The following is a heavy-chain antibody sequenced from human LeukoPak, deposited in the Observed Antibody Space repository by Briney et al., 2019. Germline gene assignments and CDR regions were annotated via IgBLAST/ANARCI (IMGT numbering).Heavy chain of an antibody. CDR2: TYPTGST. D-gene: IGHD3-16*01. J-gene: IGHJ3*02. CDR1: GGSISSYY. V-gene: IGHV4-4*07. Sequence: SETLSLTCTVSGGSISSYYWSWIRQPAGRGLEWIGRTYPTGSTDYNPSLKSRVSMSADTSKNLFSLKLSSVTAADTAVYYCARAMGPSGAFDIWGQGTMVTVSS. CDR3: ARAMGPSGAFDI.